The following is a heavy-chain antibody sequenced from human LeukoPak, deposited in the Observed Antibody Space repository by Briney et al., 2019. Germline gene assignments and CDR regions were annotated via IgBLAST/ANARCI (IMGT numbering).Heavy chain of an antibody. CDR3: AKRRGLELLYYYYMDV. CDR1: GFTFSSYN. V-gene: IGHV3-48*01. J-gene: IGHJ6*03. D-gene: IGHD1-7*01. CDR2: ISSSSNII. Sequence: GGSLRLSCTASGFTFSSYNMNWVRQAPGKGLEWISYISSSSNIIYYSDSVKGRFTISRDNAKNSLYLQMNSLRAEDTAVYYCAKRRGLELLYYYYMDVWGKGTTVTVSS.